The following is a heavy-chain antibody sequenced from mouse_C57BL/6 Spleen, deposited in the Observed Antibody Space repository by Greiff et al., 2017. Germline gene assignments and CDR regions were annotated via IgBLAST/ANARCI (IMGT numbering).Heavy chain of an antibody. J-gene: IGHJ2*01. D-gene: IGHD2-1*01. V-gene: IGHV1-22*01. CDR2: INPNNGGT. Sequence: EVQLQQSGPELVKPGASVKMSCKASGYTFTDYNMHWVKQSHGKSLEWIGYINPNNGGTSYNQKFKGKATLTVNKASSTAYMELRSLTSEDSAVYYCARGGVIGIYYCNSFYWGQGTTLTVSS. CDR1: GYTFTDYN. CDR3: ARGGVIGIYYCNSFY.